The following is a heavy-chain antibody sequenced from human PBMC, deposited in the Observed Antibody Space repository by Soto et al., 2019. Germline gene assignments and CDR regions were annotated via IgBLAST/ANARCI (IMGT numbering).Heavy chain of an antibody. CDR2: MIPYSGNT. J-gene: IGHJ4*02. D-gene: IGHD6-13*01. V-gene: IGHV1-8*02. CDR3: ARGLGNRQQLSRDY. CDR1: GYTFTSYG. Sequence: GASVKVSCKASGYTFTSYGISWVRQAPGQGLVWMGWMIPYSGNTCYAQKFQGRVTMTRNTSISTAYMELSSLRSEDTAVYYCARGLGNRQQLSRDYWGQGTLVTVSS.